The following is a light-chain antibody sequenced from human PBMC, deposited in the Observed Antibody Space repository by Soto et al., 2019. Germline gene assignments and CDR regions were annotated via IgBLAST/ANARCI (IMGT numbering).Light chain of an antibody. Sequence: DIQMAQSPSTLSASVGDRVTITCRASQSISSGLAWYQQKPGKAPKLLIYKASSLESGVQSRFSGSGSGTHFPLTISSLQPDDLATYYCQQYNSYSWTFGQGTKVEIK. CDR1: QSISSG. J-gene: IGKJ1*01. V-gene: IGKV1-5*03. CDR2: KAS. CDR3: QQYNSYSWT.